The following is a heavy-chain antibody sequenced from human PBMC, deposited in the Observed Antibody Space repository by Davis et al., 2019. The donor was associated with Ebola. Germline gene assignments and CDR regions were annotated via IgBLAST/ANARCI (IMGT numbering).Heavy chain of an antibody. CDR2: IKQDGSEK. J-gene: IGHJ5*02. D-gene: IGHD3-3*01. V-gene: IGHV3-7*03. CDR3: ARDPDPYYDFWSGYYTGNWFDP. CDR1: GFTFSNYW. Sequence: GESLKISCAASGFTFSNYWMSWVRQAPVKGLEWVANIKQDGSEKQYVDSVKGRFTISRDNAKNSLYLQMNSLRAEDTAVYYCARDPDPYYDFWSGYYTGNWFDPWGQGTLVTVSS.